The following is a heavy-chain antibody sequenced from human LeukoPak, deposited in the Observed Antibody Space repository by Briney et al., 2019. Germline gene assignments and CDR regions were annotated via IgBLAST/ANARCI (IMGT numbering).Heavy chain of an antibody. D-gene: IGHD2-15*01. CDR2: ISGSGGST. Sequence: GGSLRLSCAASGFTFSSYAMSWVRQAPGKGLEWVSAISGSGGSTYYADSVKGRFTISRDNSKNTLYLQMNSLRAEDTAVYYCAKAGAVVVVAAKYFDYWGQGTLVTVST. V-gene: IGHV3-23*01. J-gene: IGHJ4*02. CDR1: GFTFSSYA. CDR3: AKAGAVVVVAAKYFDY.